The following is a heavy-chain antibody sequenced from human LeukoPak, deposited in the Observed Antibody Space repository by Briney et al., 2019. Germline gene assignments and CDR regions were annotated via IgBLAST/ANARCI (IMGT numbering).Heavy chain of an antibody. D-gene: IGHD1-14*01. J-gene: IGHJ5*02. CDR3: AKETPNTGWFDP. Sequence: ASVKVSCKASGYTFTSYGISWVRQAPGQGLEWMGWISAYNGNTNYAQKLQGRVTMTTDTSTSTAYMELRSLRSDDTAVYYCAKETPNTGWFDPWGQGTLVTVSS. CDR1: GYTFTSYG. CDR2: ISAYNGNT. V-gene: IGHV1-18*01.